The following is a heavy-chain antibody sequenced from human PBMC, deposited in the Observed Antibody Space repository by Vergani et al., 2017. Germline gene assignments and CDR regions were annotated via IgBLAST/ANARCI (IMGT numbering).Heavy chain of an antibody. CDR2: INPNSGGT. J-gene: IGHJ5*02. V-gene: IGHV1-2*02. Sequence: QVQLVQSGAEVKKPGASVKVSCKASGYTFTGYYMHWVRQAPGQGLEWMGWINPNSGGTNYAQKFQGRVTMTRDTSISTAYMELSRLRSEDTAVYYCARDSVYDFWSSSERDNGFDPWGQGTLVTVSS. D-gene: IGHD3-3*01. CDR3: ARDSVYDFWSSSERDNGFDP. CDR1: GYTFTGYY.